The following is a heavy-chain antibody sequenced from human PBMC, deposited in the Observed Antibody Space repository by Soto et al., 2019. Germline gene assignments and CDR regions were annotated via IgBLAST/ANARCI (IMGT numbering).Heavy chain of an antibody. CDR2: IWYDGSNE. CDR1: GFTFSHYG. D-gene: IGHD2-21*02. V-gene: IGHV3-33*01. CDR3: TREDCGGGHCFSDH. J-gene: IGHJ4*02. Sequence: QVQLVESGGGVVQPGRSLRLSCAASGFTFSHYGIHWVRQSPDKGLEWVATIWYDGSNEYYADSVKGRFTVFKDFSQKMVYLQMKSLTVEDTAVYFCTREDCGGGHCFSDHWGQGTRVTVSS.